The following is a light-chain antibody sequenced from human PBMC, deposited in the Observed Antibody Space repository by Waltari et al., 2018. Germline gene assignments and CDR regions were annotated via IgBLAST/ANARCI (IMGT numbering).Light chain of an antibody. CDR2: VTSDGSH. J-gene: IGLJ3*02. Sequence: QLVLTQSPSASASLGASVKLTCTLSSGLSSNVIAWLQQQPEKGPRYLMKVTSDGSHSKGDGIPARFSGSSSGAERYLTISSLQSEDEADYYCQTGGHGTGVFGGGTKLTVL. CDR3: QTGGHGTGV. CDR1: SGLSSNV. V-gene: IGLV4-69*01.